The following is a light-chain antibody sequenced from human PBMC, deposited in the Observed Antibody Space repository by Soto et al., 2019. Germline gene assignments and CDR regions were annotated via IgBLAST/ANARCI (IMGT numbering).Light chain of an antibody. J-gene: IGKJ1*01. CDR3: LQYNNWPFT. Sequence: EIVLTQYPATLSLSPGERATLSCRASQRVRVNLAWYHQKTGQAPSLLIYAASTRATAIPARFSGSGSGTDFTLTISSLKSEDFAVYYCLQYNNWPFTFGHGTKVEIK. CDR1: QRVRVN. V-gene: IGKV3-15*01. CDR2: AAS.